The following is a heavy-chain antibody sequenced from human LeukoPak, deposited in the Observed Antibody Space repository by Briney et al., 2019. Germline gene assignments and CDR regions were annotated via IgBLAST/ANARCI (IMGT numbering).Heavy chain of an antibody. CDR3: ARNNGMDV. J-gene: IGHJ6*02. V-gene: IGHV3-7*03. CDR2: VNRDGSET. CDR1: GFALSSHW. Sequence: GGSLRLSCAASGFALSSHWMTWVRQVPGRVPEWVANVNRDGSETYYLDSVKGRFTISKNNAKNSLYLQMNSLRAADTALYHCARNNGMDVWGQGTTVIVSS.